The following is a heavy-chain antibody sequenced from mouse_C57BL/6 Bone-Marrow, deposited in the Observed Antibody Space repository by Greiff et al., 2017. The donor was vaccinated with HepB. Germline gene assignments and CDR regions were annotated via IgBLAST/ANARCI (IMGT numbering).Heavy chain of an antibody. D-gene: IGHD1-1*01. CDR3: ARIYYYFFGVFAY. CDR1: GYTFTSYT. Sequence: QVQLQQSGAELARPGASVKMSCKASGYTFTSYTMHWVKQRPGQGLEWIGYINPSSGYTKYNLKFKDKATLTADKSSSTAYMQLSSLTSEDSAVYYCARIYYYFFGVFAYWGQGTLVTVSA. V-gene: IGHV1-4*01. J-gene: IGHJ3*01. CDR2: INPSSGYT.